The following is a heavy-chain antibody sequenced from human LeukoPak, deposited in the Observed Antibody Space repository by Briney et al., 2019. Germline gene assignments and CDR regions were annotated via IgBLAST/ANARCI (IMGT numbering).Heavy chain of an antibody. J-gene: IGHJ4*02. D-gene: IGHD1-14*01. CDR1: GFTFSSYA. Sequence: PGRSLRLSCAASGFTFSSYAMHWVRQAPGKGPEWVTVISHDGDTKYYADSVKGRFTISRDNSKNTLYLQMRSLRVDDTAMYYCARDPIPGAPDYSDHWGQGTLVTVSS. V-gene: IGHV3-30-3*01. CDR2: ISHDGDTK. CDR3: ARDPIPGAPDYSDH.